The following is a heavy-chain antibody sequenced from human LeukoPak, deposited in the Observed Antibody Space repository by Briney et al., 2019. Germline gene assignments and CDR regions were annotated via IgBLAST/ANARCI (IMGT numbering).Heavy chain of an antibody. J-gene: IGHJ4*02. CDR3: ARIEGSTFDY. V-gene: IGHV5-51*01. Sequence: AGESLKISCKGSGYTFTSYWIGWVRQIPGKGLEWMGIIYPGDSESKYNPSLQGQVTISADKSISTAYLQWSSLKASDTAIYYCARIEGSTFDYWGQGTLVTVSS. CDR2: IYPGDSES. CDR1: GYTFTSYW.